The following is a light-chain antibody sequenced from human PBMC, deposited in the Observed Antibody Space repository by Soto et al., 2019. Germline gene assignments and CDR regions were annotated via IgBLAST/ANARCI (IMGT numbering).Light chain of an antibody. CDR3: SSYAGTATLYV. CDR2: EVS. Sequence: QSALTQPPSASGSPGQSVTISCTGSSSDVGGYDYVSWYQQHPGKAPKLLIYEVSKRPSGVPDRFSGSKSGNTASLTVSGLQAEDEADYYCSSYAGTATLYVFGVGTKLTVL. CDR1: SSDVGGYDY. J-gene: IGLJ1*01. V-gene: IGLV2-8*01.